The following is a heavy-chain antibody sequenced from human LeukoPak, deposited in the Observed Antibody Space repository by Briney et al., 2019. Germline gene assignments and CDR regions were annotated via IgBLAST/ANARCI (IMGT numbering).Heavy chain of an antibody. Sequence: TGGSLRLSCAASGFTFSSFAMSWVRQAPGKGLEWVSAISGTTSSTYYADSVKGRFTISRDNSKNTLYLQMNTLRGKDTAIYYCARDYGDYAGNWFDPWGQGTLVTVSS. J-gene: IGHJ5*02. CDR1: GFTFSSFA. CDR3: ARDYGDYAGNWFDP. D-gene: IGHD4-17*01. V-gene: IGHV3-23*01. CDR2: ISGTTSST.